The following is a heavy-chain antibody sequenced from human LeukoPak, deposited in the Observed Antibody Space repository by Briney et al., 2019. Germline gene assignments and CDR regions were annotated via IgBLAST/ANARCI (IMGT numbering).Heavy chain of an antibody. J-gene: IGHJ2*01. CDR3: ANSRRSGYWYFDL. V-gene: IGHV3-53*01. Sequence: GGSLRLSCVVSGFTVSSNYMSWVRQAPGKGLEWVSVMYSAGFTYYADSVKGRFTISRDNSKNTLNLQMNSLKAEDTAVYYCANSRRSGYWYFDLWGRGTLVTVSS. CDR2: MYSAGFT. CDR1: GFTVSSNY. D-gene: IGHD3-22*01.